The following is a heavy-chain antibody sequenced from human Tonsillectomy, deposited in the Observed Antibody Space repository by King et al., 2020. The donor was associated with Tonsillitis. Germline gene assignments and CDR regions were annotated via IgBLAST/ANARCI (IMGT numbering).Heavy chain of an antibody. Sequence: VQLVESGRGLVQPGGSLRLSCAASGFTFSNYAMSWVRQAPGKGLEWVSAISGSGGSTYYADSVKGRFTISRDNSKNMLYLQMKSLRAEDTAVYYCAKGVLVWFGELLDFFDYWGQGTLVTVSS. V-gene: IGHV3-23*04. CDR2: ISGSGGST. CDR1: GFTFSNYA. D-gene: IGHD3-10*01. J-gene: IGHJ4*02. CDR3: AKGVLVWFGELLDFFDY.